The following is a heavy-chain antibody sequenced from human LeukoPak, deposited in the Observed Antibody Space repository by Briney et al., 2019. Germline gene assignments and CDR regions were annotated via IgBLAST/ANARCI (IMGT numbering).Heavy chain of an antibody. CDR2: IIPISGTT. J-gene: IGHJ4*02. CDR1: GGTLNSYV. D-gene: IGHD2-15*01. V-gene: IGHV1-69*06. Sequence: ASVKVSCKASGGTLNSYVISWVRQAPGQGLEWMGGIIPISGTTNYAQKFQGRVSMTEDTSADTAYMELSSLRSEDTAVYYCVTDPVGYCSSDSCYSVDYWGQGTLVTVSS. CDR3: VTDPVGYCSSDSCYSVDY.